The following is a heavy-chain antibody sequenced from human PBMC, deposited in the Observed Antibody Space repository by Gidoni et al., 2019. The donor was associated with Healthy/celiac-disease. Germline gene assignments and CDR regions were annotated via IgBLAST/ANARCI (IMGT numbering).Heavy chain of an antibody. CDR3: ARTPLVERLRVRYYYYGMDV. V-gene: IGHV2-5*02. Sequence: QITLKESGPTLVKPTQTLTLTCTFSGFSLSTSGVGVGWIRQPPGKALEWLALIYWDDDKRYSPSLKSRLTITKDTSKNQVVLTMTNMDPVDTATYYCARTPLVERLRVRYYYYGMDVWGQGTTVTVSS. J-gene: IGHJ6*02. CDR1: GFSLSTSGVG. D-gene: IGHD4-17*01. CDR2: IYWDDDK.